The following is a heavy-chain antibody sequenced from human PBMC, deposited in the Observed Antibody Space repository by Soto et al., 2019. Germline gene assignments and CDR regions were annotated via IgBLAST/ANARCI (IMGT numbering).Heavy chain of an antibody. CDR2: IYYSGST. CDR3: ARDQGYAFDYYGMDV. J-gene: IGHJ6*02. Sequence: SETLSLTCTVSGGSISSYYWSWSRQPPGKGLEWIGYIYYSGSTNYNPSLKSRVTISVDTSKNQFSLKLGSVTAADTAVYYCARDQGYAFDYYGMDVWGQGTTVTVSS. D-gene: IGHD1-1*01. CDR1: GGSISSYY. V-gene: IGHV4-59*01.